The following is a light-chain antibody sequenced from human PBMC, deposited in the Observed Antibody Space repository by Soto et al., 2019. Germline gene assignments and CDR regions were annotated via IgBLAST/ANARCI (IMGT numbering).Light chain of an antibody. CDR3: QQYNSYWT. CDR2: DAS. V-gene: IGKV1-5*01. Sequence: IHMTQSPSTLSASVGDRASLTCRASQSIGNRLVWYQQKPGKAPKLLIYDASTLESGVPSRFSGRGSGKEFTLTISRLQPDDFATYYCQQYNSYWTFGQGTMWIS. J-gene: IGKJ1*01. CDR1: QSIGNR.